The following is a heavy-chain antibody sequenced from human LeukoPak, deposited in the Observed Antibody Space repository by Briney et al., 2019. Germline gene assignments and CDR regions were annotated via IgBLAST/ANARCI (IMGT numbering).Heavy chain of an antibody. CDR3: ARGCSSTSCPNYYYYGMDV. Sequence: ASVKVSCKASGGTFSSYAISWVRQAPGQGLEWMGGIIPIFGTANYAQKFQGRVTITTDESTSTAYMELSSLRSEDTAVYYCARGCSSTSCPNYYYYGMDVWGQGTTVTVSS. CDR1: GGTFSSYA. J-gene: IGHJ6*02. D-gene: IGHD2-2*01. CDR2: IIPIFGTA. V-gene: IGHV1-69*05.